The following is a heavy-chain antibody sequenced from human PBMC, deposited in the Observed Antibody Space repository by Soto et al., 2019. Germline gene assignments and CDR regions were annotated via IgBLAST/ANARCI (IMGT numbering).Heavy chain of an antibody. CDR1: GFTISNYG. CDR3: ARDQVKGTMTIL. J-gene: IGHJ4*02. V-gene: IGHV3-30-3*01. D-gene: IGHD4-17*01. CDR2: ISYDGTIT. Sequence: QVQLVESGGGVVQPGRSLRLSCAASGFTISNYGMHWVRQAPGKGLEWVAVISYDGTITYYADSVKGRFTISRDNSKNTLYLQMNSLSAEDTAVYHCARDQVKGTMTILWGQGTLVTVSS.